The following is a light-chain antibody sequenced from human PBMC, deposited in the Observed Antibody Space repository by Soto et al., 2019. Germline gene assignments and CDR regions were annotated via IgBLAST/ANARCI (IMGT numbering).Light chain of an antibody. CDR2: GAF. CDR3: QQYNAWPLT. Sequence: DIVMTQSPVTLSVSPGERATLSCRASQSVSSNLAWYQQKPGQAPSLLIYGAFTRATGIPARFSGTGSGPEFTLTISSLQSEDFALYYCQQYNAWPLTFGQGTKVDI. V-gene: IGKV3-15*01. CDR1: QSVSSN. J-gene: IGKJ1*01.